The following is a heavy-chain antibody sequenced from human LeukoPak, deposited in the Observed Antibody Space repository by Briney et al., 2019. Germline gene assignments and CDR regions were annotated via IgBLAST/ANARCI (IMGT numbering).Heavy chain of an antibody. D-gene: IGHD6-19*01. Sequence: GGSLRLSCAASGFTVSSNYMSWVRQAPGKGLEWVSGISGSGGSTNYADSVSGRFGISRDNSKNTLYLQMNSLRAEDTAVYYCAKGTYGSGWTDWGQGTLVTVSS. CDR3: AKGTYGSGWTD. V-gene: IGHV3-23*01. CDR1: GFTVSSNY. CDR2: ISGSGGST. J-gene: IGHJ4*02.